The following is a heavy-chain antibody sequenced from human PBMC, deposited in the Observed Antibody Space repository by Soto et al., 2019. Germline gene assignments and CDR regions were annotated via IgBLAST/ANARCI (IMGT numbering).Heavy chain of an antibody. CDR1: GGTFSSYT. Sequence: ASVKVSCKASGGTFSSYTISWVRQAPGQGLEWMGRIIPILGIANYAQKFQGRVTITADKSTSTAYMELSSLRSEDTALYYCARPYILTGYSFDAFDIWGQGTRVTVSS. D-gene: IGHD3-9*01. CDR3: ARPYILTGYSFDAFDI. J-gene: IGHJ3*02. V-gene: IGHV1-69*02. CDR2: IIPILGIA.